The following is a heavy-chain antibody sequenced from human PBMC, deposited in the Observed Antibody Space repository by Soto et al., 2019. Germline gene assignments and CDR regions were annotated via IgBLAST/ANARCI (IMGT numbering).Heavy chain of an antibody. V-gene: IGHV3-21*01. J-gene: IGHJ5*02. CDR3: VRGGGGGLFEP. CDR1: GFTFSSYS. CDR2: ISSSSSYI. D-gene: IGHD2-15*01. Sequence: PGGSLRLSCAASGFTFSSYSMNWVRQAPGKGLEWASSISSSSSYIYYADSVKGRFTISRDNAKNSLYLQMMSLTAEDTAIYYCVRGGGGGLFEPWGQGTMVTVS.